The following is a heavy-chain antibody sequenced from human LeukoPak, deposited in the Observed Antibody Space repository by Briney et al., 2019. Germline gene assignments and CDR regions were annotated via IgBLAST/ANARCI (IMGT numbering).Heavy chain of an antibody. CDR2: IKSKTDGGTT. J-gene: IGHJ4*02. V-gene: IGHV3-15*01. CDR1: GFTFSNAG. CDR3: SYYYVGFGYVDY. Sequence: AGSLRISCAASGFTFSNAGMNWVRQAPGKGLEWVGRIKSKTDGGTTDYAAPVKGRFTISRDDSKNTLYLEMNSLKTEDIAVYYSSYYYVGFGYVDYWGQGTLVTVSS. D-gene: IGHD3-10*02.